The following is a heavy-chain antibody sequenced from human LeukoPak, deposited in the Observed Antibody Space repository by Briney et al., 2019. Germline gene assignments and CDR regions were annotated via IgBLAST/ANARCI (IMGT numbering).Heavy chain of an antibody. CDR3: ARDRKPYYYDSSGYYFDY. V-gene: IGHV4-4*02. D-gene: IGHD3-22*01. CDR1: GGSISSRNW. J-gene: IGHJ4*02. Sequence: PSETLSLTCAVSGGSISSRNWWSWVRQPPGKGLEWIGEIYHSGSTNYNPSLKTRVTISVDKSKNQFSLKLSSVTAADTAVYYCARDRKPYYYDSSGYYFDYWGQGTLVTVSS. CDR2: IYHSGST.